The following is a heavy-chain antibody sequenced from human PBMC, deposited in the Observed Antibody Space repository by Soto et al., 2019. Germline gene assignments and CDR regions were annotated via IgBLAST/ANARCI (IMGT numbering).Heavy chain of an antibody. J-gene: IGHJ5*02. D-gene: IGHD3-10*01. Sequence: QVQLVQSGAEVKKPGSSVKVSCKASGGTFSSYAISWVRQAPGQGLEWMGGIIPIFGTANYAQKCQGRVTITADESTSTAYMELSSVRSEDTAVYYCARGGDYYGSGEGPWFDPWGQGTLVSVSS. CDR2: IIPIFGTA. CDR3: ARGGDYYGSGEGPWFDP. CDR1: GGTFSSYA. V-gene: IGHV1-69*01.